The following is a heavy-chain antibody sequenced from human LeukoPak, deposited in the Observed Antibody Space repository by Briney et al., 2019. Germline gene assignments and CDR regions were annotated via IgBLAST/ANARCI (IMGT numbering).Heavy chain of an antibody. Sequence: GGSLRLSCAASGFTFSSYAMSWVRQAPGKGLEWVSAISGSGGSTYYADSVKGRFTISRDNSKNTLYLQMNSLRAEDTAVYYCAKDSSSSTSCYYFYYWGQGTLFPVSS. V-gene: IGHV3-23*01. CDR1: GFTFSSYA. J-gene: IGHJ4*02. D-gene: IGHD2-2*01. CDR3: AKDSSSSTSCYYFYY. CDR2: ISGSGGST.